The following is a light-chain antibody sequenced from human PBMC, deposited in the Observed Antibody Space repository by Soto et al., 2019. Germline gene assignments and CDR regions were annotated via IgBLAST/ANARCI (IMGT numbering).Light chain of an antibody. CDR2: GAS. V-gene: IGKV3-20*01. CDR3: QQYAGSSYT. J-gene: IGKJ2*01. CDR1: QSVSSNY. Sequence: EIVLTQSPGTRSLSPGERATLSCRASQSVSSNYLVWYQQKPGRAPRPLIYGASTRATGIPERFSGSGSGKDFTLTISRLEPEDFAVYYCQQYAGSSYTFGQGTKLEIK.